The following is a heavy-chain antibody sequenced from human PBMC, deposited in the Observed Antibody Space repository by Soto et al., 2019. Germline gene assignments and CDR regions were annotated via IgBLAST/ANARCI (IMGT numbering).Heavy chain of an antibody. CDR3: ARSSPDQGYFYGVDV. Sequence: ITLKESCPALVKPTQTLTLTCTFSGFSLNTYGVGVGRIRQPPGTTLEWLALIYWDDDKRYSPCWKSWLTITEDTSKDQVVLTMTNMDPVDTATYYCARSSPDQGYFYGVDVWGQGTTVTVSS. D-gene: IGHD2-2*01. CDR1: GFSLNTYGVG. J-gene: IGHJ6*02. CDR2: IYWDDDK. V-gene: IGHV2-5*02.